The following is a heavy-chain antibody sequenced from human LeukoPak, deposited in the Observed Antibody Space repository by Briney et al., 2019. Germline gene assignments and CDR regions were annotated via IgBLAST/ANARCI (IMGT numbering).Heavy chain of an antibody. CDR3: ARRSSSWKNWFDP. V-gene: IGHV4-59*01. CDR2: IYYSGTT. D-gene: IGHD6-13*01. CDR1: GGSIDSNS. Sequence: SETLSLTCTVSGGSIDSNSWTWIRQPPGKGLEWIGYIYYSGTTNYNPSLKSRVTMSVDMSKNQFSLKLSSVTAADTAVYYCARRSSSWKNWFDPWGQGALVTVSS. J-gene: IGHJ5*02.